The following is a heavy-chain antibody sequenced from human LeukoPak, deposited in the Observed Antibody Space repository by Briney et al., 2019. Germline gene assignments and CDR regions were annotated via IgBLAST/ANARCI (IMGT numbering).Heavy chain of an antibody. D-gene: IGHD1-26*01. V-gene: IGHV3-23*01. CDR3: ARSYLDAFDI. CDR2: INGSGGST. Sequence: GGSLRLSCAASGFTFSSYAMSWVRQAPGKGLEWVSAINGSGGSTYYADSVKGRFTTSRDNAKNSLYLQMNSLRAEDTAVYYCARSYLDAFDIWGQGTMVTVSS. J-gene: IGHJ3*02. CDR1: GFTFSSYA.